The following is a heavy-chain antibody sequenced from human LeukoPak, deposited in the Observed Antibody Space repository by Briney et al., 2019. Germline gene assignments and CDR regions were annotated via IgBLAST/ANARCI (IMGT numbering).Heavy chain of an antibody. CDR3: ARIVVVPAAISRIGGNYYYYGMDV. CDR1: DGSFSGYY. CDR2: INHSGST. J-gene: IGHJ6*02. Sequence: SETLSLTCAVYDGSFSGYYWSWIRQPPGKGLEWIGEINHSGSTNYNPSLKSRVTISVDTSKNQLSLKLSSVTAADTAVYYCARIVVVPAAISRIGGNYYYYGMDVWGQGTTVTVSS. V-gene: IGHV4-34*01. D-gene: IGHD2-2*02.